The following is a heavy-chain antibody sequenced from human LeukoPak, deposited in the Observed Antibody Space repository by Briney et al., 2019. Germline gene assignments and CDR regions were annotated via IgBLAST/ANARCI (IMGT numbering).Heavy chain of an antibody. CDR3: ARPPYYYDSSGYQGDY. D-gene: IGHD3-22*01. V-gene: IGHV3-21*01. CDR1: GFTFSSYC. Sequence: GGSLRLSCAASGFTFSSYCMNWVRQAPGKGLVWVSSISSNSSYIYYADSVKGRFTISRDNAKNSLYLQMNSLRAEDTAVYYCARPPYYYDSSGYQGDYWGQGTLVTVSS. CDR2: ISSNSSYI. J-gene: IGHJ4*02.